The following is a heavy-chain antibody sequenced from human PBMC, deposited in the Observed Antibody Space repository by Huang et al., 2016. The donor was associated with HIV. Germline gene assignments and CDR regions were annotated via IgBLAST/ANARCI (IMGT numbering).Heavy chain of an antibody. CDR3: ARLRWLSARNYAFDL. Sequence: QLQLQQRDAGLLKPSETLSLTCAVSGGSFRGHYWSWIRQSPGKGLGWLGETSDGGGTNYNPSLKSRVKCAVDTSKNQFSLRLTSVTAADTAVYYCARLRWLSARNYAFDLWGQGTLVTVSS. CDR1: GGSFRGHY. J-gene: IGHJ3*01. CDR2: TSDGGGT. D-gene: IGHD5-12*01. V-gene: IGHV4-34*02.